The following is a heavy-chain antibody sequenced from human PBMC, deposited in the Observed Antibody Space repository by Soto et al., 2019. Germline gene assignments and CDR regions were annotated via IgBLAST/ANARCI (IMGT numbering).Heavy chain of an antibody. CDR3: ARGLITGSHYSGGWYYFDS. D-gene: IGHD6-19*01. J-gene: IGHJ4*02. Sequence: QVQLQQSGAGLLKPSETLSLTCAVYGESFSGYIWTWIRQTPGKGLQWIGQINHSGSASYNPSLTSRVTISVHPSNSQFSLELSSVTAADTAVYYCARGLITGSHYSGGWYYFDSWGQGTQVTVSS. CDR2: INHSGSA. V-gene: IGHV4-34*01. CDR1: GESFSGYI.